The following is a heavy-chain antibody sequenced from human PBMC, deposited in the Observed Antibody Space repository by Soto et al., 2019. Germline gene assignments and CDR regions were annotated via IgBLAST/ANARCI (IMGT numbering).Heavy chain of an antibody. CDR3: ARATGYSRSLYDY. V-gene: IGHV3-33*01. Sequence: GGSLRLSCAASGFTFSSYGMHWVRQAPGKGLEWVAVIWYDGSNKYYADSVKGRFTISRDNSKNTLYLQMNSLRAEDTAVYYCARATGYSRSLYDYWGQGTLVIVSS. CDR1: GFTFSSYG. J-gene: IGHJ4*02. D-gene: IGHD6-13*01. CDR2: IWYDGSNK.